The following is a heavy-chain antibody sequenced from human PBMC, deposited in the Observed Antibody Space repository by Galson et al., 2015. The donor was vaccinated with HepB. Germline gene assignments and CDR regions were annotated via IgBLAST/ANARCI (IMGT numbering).Heavy chain of an antibody. V-gene: IGHV3-9*01. Sequence: SLRLSCAASGSSFGNYAMHWVRQGPGKGLEWVAGISWNSRSIGYAEPVKGRFTISRDNAKKSLYLQMNSLRTDDTALYYCAKDALYSSTANWYFDFWGRGTLVTVSS. CDR3: AKDALYSSTANWYFDF. CDR2: ISWNSRSI. D-gene: IGHD6-19*01. J-gene: IGHJ2*01. CDR1: GSSFGNYA.